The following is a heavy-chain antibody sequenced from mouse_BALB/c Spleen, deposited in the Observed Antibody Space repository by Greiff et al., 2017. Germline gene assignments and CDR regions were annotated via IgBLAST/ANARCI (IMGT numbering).Heavy chain of an antibody. CDR1: GFTFSSYG. J-gene: IGHJ3*01. Sequence: EVQVVESGGDLVKPGGSLKLSCAASGFTFSSYGMSWVRQTPDKRLEWVATISSGGSYTYYPDSVKGRFTISRDNAKNTLYLQMSSLKSEDTAMYYCARHGSTMIRAWGFAYWGQGTLVTVSA. CDR2: ISSGGSYT. CDR3: ARHGSTMIRAWGFAY. D-gene: IGHD2-4*01. V-gene: IGHV5-6*01.